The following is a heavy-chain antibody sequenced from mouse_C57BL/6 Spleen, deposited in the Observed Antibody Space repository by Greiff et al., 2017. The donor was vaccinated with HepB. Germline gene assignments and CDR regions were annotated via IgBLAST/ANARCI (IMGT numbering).Heavy chain of an antibody. V-gene: IGHV1-15*01. Sequence: LVESGAELVRPGASVTLSCKASGYTFTDYEMHWVKQTPVHGLEWIGAIDPETGGTAYNQKFKGKAILTADKSSSTAYMELRSLTSEDSAVYYCTRRVLRLWFAYWGQGTLVTVSA. J-gene: IGHJ3*01. CDR1: GYTFTDYE. CDR2: IDPETGGT. D-gene: IGHD1-2*01. CDR3: TRRVLRLWFAY.